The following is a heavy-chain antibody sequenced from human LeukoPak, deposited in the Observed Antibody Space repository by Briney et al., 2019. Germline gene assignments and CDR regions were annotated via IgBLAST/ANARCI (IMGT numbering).Heavy chain of an antibody. CDR1: GFTFTNSA. CDR2: IVVGSGNT. J-gene: IGHJ3*02. V-gene: IGHV1-58*01. D-gene: IGHD2-2*01. CDR3: EMIVVDGRRLAGPPSPIDAFDI. Sequence: GASVKVSCKASGFTFTNSAVQWVRQARGQRLEWIGWIVVGSGNTNYAQKFQERVTITRDMSTSTAYMELSSLRSEDTAVYYCEMIVVDGRRLAGPPSPIDAFDIWGQGTMVTVSS.